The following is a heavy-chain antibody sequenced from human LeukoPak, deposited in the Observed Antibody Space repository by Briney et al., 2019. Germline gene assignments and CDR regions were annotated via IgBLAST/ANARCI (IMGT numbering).Heavy chain of an antibody. CDR3: ATLDPISSI. CDR1: GGSISSYY. J-gene: IGHJ4*02. CDR2: IYYSGST. D-gene: IGHD3-3*02. V-gene: IGHV4-59*01. Sequence: PSETLSLTCTVSGGSISSYYWSWIRQPPVKGLEWIGYIYYSGSTNYNPSLKSRVTISVDTSKNQFSLKLSSVTAADTAVYYCATLDPISSIWGQGTLVTVSS.